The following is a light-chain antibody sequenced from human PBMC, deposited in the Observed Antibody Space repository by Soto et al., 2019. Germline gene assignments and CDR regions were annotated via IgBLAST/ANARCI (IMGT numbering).Light chain of an antibody. CDR2: WAS. V-gene: IGKV4-1*01. Sequence: DIVMTQSPDSLAVSLGARATINCKSSHSLLYSVNNKDYLAWYQQKPGQPPRLLIDWASSREAGGPDRLGGSGSGTDFTLTINSLQADDGAHYYCQQYYTLPLTFGGGTNVEI. CDR3: QQYYTLPLT. J-gene: IGKJ4*01. CDR1: HSLLYSVNNKDY.